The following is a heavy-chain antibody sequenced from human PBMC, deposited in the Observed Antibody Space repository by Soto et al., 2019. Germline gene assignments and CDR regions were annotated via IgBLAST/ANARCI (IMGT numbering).Heavy chain of an antibody. CDR3: ARPRSRYDRSGYYYSY. CDR2: IIPIFGTA. D-gene: IGHD3-22*01. CDR1: GVTFSSYA. Sequence: QVQLVQSGAEVKKPGSSVKVSCKASGVTFSSYAISWVRQAPGQGLEWMGGIIPIFGTANYAQKFQGRVTITADESTSTAYMELSSLRSEDTAVYYCARPRSRYDRSGYYYSYWGQGTLVTVSS. J-gene: IGHJ4*02. V-gene: IGHV1-69*01.